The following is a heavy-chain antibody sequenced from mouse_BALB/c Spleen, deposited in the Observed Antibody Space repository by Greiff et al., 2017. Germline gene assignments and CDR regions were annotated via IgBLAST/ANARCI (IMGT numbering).Heavy chain of an antibody. J-gene: IGHJ4*01. Sequence: LVESGGGLVQPGGSRKLSCAASGFTFSSFGMHWVRQAPDKGLEWVAYFSSGSSTIYYADTVKGRFTISRDNPKNTLFLQMTSLRSEDTAMYYCARWAYGSSYYAMDYWGQGTSVTVSS. V-gene: IGHV5-17*02. D-gene: IGHD1-1*01. CDR2: FSSGSSTI. CDR3: ARWAYGSSYYAMDY. CDR1: GFTFSSFG.